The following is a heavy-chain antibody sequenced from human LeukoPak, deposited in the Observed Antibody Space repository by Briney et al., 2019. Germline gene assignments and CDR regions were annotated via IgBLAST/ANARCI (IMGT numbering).Heavy chain of an antibody. CDR3: AKVMRDYDFWSGRYFDY. D-gene: IGHD3-3*01. J-gene: IGHJ4*02. CDR1: GFTFSSYA. CDR2: ISYDGSNK. V-gene: IGHV3-30-3*01. Sequence: GGSLRLSCAASGFTFSSYAMDWVRQAPGKGLEWVAVISYDGSNKYYADSVKGRFTISRDNSKNTLYLQMNSLRAEDTAVYYCAKVMRDYDFWSGRYFDYWGQGTLVTVSS.